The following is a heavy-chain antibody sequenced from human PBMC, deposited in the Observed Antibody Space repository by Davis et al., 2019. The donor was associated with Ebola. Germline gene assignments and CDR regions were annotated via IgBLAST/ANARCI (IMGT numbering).Heavy chain of an antibody. V-gene: IGHV1-58*02. Sequence: PVKVSCKASGYTFTSYGISWVRQAPGQGLEWIGWIVVGSGNTNYAQKFQERVTITRDMSTSTAYMELSSLRSEDTAVYYCAAEYCSSTSCYYYYGMDVWGQGTTVTVSS. J-gene: IGHJ6*02. CDR3: AAEYCSSTSCYYYYGMDV. CDR2: IVVGSGNT. CDR1: GYTFTSYG. D-gene: IGHD2-2*01.